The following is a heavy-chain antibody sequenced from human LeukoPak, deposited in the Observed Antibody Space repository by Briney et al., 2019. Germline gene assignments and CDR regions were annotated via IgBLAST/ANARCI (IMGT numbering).Heavy chain of an antibody. Sequence: GSLRLSCAASGFTFAGYAMIWVRQAPGKGLEWVSTISGNSGSTYYADSVKGRFTISRDNSKNTLNLQMNSLRAEDTAVYYCARIETTVTSDYWGQGTLVTVSS. J-gene: IGHJ4*02. D-gene: IGHD4-17*01. CDR1: GFTFAGYA. CDR2: ISGNSGST. CDR3: ARIETTVTSDY. V-gene: IGHV3-23*01.